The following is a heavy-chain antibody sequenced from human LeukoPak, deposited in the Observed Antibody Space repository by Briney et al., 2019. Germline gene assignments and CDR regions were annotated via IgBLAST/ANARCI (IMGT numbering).Heavy chain of an antibody. CDR3: AGDSDIFDY. J-gene: IGHJ4*02. CDR1: GFTFSNAW. V-gene: IGHV3-15*01. D-gene: IGHD2-21*02. Sequence: GGSLRLSCAASGFTFSNAWMSWVRQAPGKGREWVGLIKRKSDGGTTAYAAPVNGRFTISRDDSKNTLYLQMNSLKTEDTAVYYCAGDSDIFDYWGQGTLVTVSS. CDR2: IKRKSDGGTT.